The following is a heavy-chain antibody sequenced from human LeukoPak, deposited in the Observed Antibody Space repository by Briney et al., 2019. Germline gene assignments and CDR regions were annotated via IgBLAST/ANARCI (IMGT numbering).Heavy chain of an antibody. V-gene: IGHV3-7*02. CDR2: IKQDGSEK. CDR1: GFTFSSYW. D-gene: IGHD1-26*01. J-gene: IGHJ4*02. CDR3: ARGRGGSYDS. Sequence: PGGSLRLSCAASGFTFSSYWMSWVRQAPGKGLEWVANIKQDGSEKYYVDSVKGRFTISRDNSDNTVDLQMDSLRVEDMGVYYCARGRGGSYDSWGQGILVTVSS.